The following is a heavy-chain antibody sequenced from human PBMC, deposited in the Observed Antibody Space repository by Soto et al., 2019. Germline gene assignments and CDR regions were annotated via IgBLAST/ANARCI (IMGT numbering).Heavy chain of an antibody. D-gene: IGHD2-15*01. V-gene: IGHV1-46*03. CDR3: ARSYCIGGSGYSVFSFDAFDF. Sequence: SVKVSRKASGYTFTSYYMHWVRQAPGQGLEWMGIINPSGGSTSYAQKFQGRVTMTRDTSTSTVYMELSSLRSEDTAVYYCARSYCIGGSGYSVFSFDAFDFWGQGTMVTVSS. J-gene: IGHJ3*01. CDR1: GYTFTSYY. CDR2: INPSGGST.